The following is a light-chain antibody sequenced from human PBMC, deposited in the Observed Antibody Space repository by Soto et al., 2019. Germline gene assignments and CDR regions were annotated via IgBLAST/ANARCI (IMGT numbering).Light chain of an antibody. Sequence: QSALTQPASVSGSPGQSITISCTGTSSDVGGYNYVSWYQQHPGKAPKLMIYDVSNRPSGVSNRFSGSKYGNTASLTISGLQAEDEADYCCSSYTSSSTLLYVFGTGTKLTVL. J-gene: IGLJ1*01. CDR3: SSYTSSSTLLYV. V-gene: IGLV2-14*01. CDR1: SSDVGGYNY. CDR2: DVS.